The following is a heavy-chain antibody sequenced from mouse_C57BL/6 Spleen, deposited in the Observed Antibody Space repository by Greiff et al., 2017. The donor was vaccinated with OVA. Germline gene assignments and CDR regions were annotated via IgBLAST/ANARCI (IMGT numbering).Heavy chain of an antibody. V-gene: IGHV1-55*01. CDR3: ASGDYYGSSYGY. CDR1: GYTFTSYW. Sequence: VQLQQPGAELVKPGASVKMSCKASGYTFTSYWITWVTQRPGQGLEWIGDIYPGSGSTNYNEKFKSKATLTVDTSSSTAYMQLSSLTSEDSAVYYCASGDYYGSSYGYWGQGTTLTVSS. CDR2: IYPGSGST. J-gene: IGHJ2*01. D-gene: IGHD1-1*01.